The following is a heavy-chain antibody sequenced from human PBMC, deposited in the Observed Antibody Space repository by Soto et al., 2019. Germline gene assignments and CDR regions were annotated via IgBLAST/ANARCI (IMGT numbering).Heavy chain of an antibody. CDR2: IYYSGST. V-gene: IGHV4-30-4*01. Sequence: QVQLQESGPGLVKPSQTLSLTCTVSGGSISSGDYYWSWIRQPPGKGLEWIGYIYYSGSTYYNPSRKSRVTISVDTSKNQFSLRLSSVTAADTAVYYCARALVSRPGCWFDPWGQGTLVTVSS. J-gene: IGHJ5*02. CDR1: GGSISSGDYY. CDR3: ARALVSRPGCWFDP. D-gene: IGHD2-2*01.